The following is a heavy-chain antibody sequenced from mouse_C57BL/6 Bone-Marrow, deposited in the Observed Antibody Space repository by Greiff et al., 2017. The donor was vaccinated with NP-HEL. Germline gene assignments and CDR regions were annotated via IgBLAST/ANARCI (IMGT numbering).Heavy chain of an antibody. V-gene: IGHV1-82*01. CDR1: GYAFSSSW. D-gene: IGHD1-1*01. CDR3: ARRGVYYYGSSYGYFDY. J-gene: IGHJ2*01. CDR2: IYPGDGDT. Sequence: QVQLQQSGPELVKPGASVKISCKASGYAFSSSWMNWVKQRPGKGLEWIGRIYPGDGDTNYNGKFKGKATLTADKSSSTAYMQLSSLTSEDSAVYFCARRGVYYYGSSYGYFDYWGQGTTLTVSS.